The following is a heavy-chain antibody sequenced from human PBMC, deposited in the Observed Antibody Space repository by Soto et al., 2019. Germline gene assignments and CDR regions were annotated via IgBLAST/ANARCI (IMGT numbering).Heavy chain of an antibody. CDR2: IYRSGST. CDR1: GYSISSGYY. D-gene: IGHD3-22*01. CDR3: ARDYYDSSGYENGDAFDI. J-gene: IGHJ3*02. V-gene: IGHV4-38-2*02. Sequence: SETLSLTCAVSGYSISSGYYWGWIRQPPGKGLEWIGSIYRSGSTYYNPSLKSRVTISVDTSKNQFSLKLSSVTAADTAVYYCARDYYDSSGYENGDAFDIWGQGTMVTVSS.